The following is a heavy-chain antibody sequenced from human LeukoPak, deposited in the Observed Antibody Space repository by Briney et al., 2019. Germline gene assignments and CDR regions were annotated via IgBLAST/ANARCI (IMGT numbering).Heavy chain of an antibody. D-gene: IGHD5-18*01. J-gene: IGHJ4*02. CDR3: ARGANLRGYSYGYHDY. Sequence: ASVKVSCKASVYTFTGYYMHWVRQAPGQGLEGMGRINPNSGGTNYAQKCQGRVTMTRDTSISTAYMELSRLRSDDTAVYYCARGANLRGYSYGYHDYWGQGTLVTVSS. CDR2: INPNSGGT. CDR1: VYTFTGYY. V-gene: IGHV1-2*06.